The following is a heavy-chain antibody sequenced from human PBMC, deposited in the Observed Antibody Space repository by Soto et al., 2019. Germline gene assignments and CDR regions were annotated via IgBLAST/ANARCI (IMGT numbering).Heavy chain of an antibody. Sequence: SETLSLICAVSGGSISSGGYSWSWIRQPPGKGLEWIGYIYHSGSTYYNPSLKSRVTISVDRSKNQFSLKLSSVTAADTAVYYCARVDDYSNEYYFDYWGQGTLVTVSS. V-gene: IGHV4-30-2*01. D-gene: IGHD4-4*01. CDR1: GGSISSGGYS. CDR3: ARVDDYSNEYYFDY. J-gene: IGHJ4*02. CDR2: IYHSGST.